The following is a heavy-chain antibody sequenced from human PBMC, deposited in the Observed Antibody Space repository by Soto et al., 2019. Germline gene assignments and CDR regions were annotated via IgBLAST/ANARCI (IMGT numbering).Heavy chain of an antibody. CDR1: GFTFSRYG. V-gene: IGHV3-23*01. CDR3: AKERATTTAFDY. Sequence: GGSLRLSCAASGFTFSRYGMSWVRQAPGKGLEWVSLITDNGGSTYYADSVKGRFTISRGNTKNTLFLQMNSLRAEDTAVYYCAKERATTTAFDYWGQGALVTVSS. CDR2: ITDNGGST. J-gene: IGHJ4*02. D-gene: IGHD4-17*01.